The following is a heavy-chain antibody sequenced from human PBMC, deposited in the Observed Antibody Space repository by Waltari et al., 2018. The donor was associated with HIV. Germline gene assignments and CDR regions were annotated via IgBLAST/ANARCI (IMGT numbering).Heavy chain of an antibody. CDR3: AKDLNVFYHGSGFDY. J-gene: IGHJ4*02. CDR2: MSYDGKT. V-gene: IGHV3-30*18. Sequence: QVQLVESGGGVVQSGGSLSLSCGASGFAVSGSGMHWVRQAPGKGLEWVAVMSYDGKTYYSDDVRGRFTMSRDTSRNTMFLQMDRLKVGDRGVYYCAKDLNVFYHGSGFDYWGPGSPVSVS. CDR1: GFAVSGSG. D-gene: IGHD3-10*01.